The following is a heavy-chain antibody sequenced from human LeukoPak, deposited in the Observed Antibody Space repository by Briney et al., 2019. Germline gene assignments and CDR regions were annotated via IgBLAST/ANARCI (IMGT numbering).Heavy chain of an antibody. CDR3: ARRYFDY. CDR1: GFTFSSYW. J-gene: IGHJ4*02. V-gene: IGHV3-7*03. CDR2: INHNGNVD. Sequence: GGSLRLSCAASGFTFSSYWMNWARQAPGKGLEWVASINHNGNVDYYVDSVKGRFTISRDNAKNSLYLQMSSLRAEDTAIYYCARRYFDYWGQGTLVTVSS.